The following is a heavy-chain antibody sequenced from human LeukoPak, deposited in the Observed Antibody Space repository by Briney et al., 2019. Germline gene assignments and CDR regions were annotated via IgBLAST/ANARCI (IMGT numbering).Heavy chain of an antibody. CDR1: GFTFSSYG. Sequence: PGGSLRLSCAASGFTFSSYGMHWVRQAPGKGLEWVAVISYDGSNKYYADSVKGRFTISRDNSKNTLYLQMNSMRAEDTAVYYCAKEWFGESDHGMDVWGQGTTVTVSS. D-gene: IGHD3-10*01. CDR2: ISYDGSNK. V-gene: IGHV3-30*18. CDR3: AKEWFGESDHGMDV. J-gene: IGHJ6*02.